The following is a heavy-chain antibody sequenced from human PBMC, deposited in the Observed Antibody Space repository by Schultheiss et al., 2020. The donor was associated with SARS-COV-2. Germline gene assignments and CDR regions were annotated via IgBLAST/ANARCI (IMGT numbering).Heavy chain of an antibody. J-gene: IGHJ4*02. CDR3: AKALIAVAGTGYDY. Sequence: GGSLRLSCAASGFTFDDYAMHWVRQAPGKGLEWVSGISWNSGSTYYADSVKGRFTISRDNSKNTLYLQMNSLRAEDTAVYYCAKALIAVAGTGYDYWGQGTLVTVSS. CDR1: GFTFDDYA. CDR2: ISWNSGST. V-gene: IGHV3-23*01. D-gene: IGHD6-19*01.